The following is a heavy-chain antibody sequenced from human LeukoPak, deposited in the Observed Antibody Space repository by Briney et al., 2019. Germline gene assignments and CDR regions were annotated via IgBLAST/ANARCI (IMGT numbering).Heavy chain of an antibody. Sequence: PGGSLRLSRAASRFTFSSYAMSWVRQAPGKGLEWVSAISGSGGSTYYADSVKGRFTISRDNSKNTLYLQMNSLRAGDTAVYYCAKGVWLRLNYYYGMDVWGQGTTVTVSS. CDR1: RFTFSSYA. J-gene: IGHJ6*02. V-gene: IGHV3-23*01. D-gene: IGHD5-12*01. CDR3: AKGVWLRLNYYYGMDV. CDR2: ISGSGGST.